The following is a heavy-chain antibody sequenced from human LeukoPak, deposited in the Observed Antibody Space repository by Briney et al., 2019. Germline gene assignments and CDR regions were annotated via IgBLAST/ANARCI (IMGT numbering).Heavy chain of an antibody. J-gene: IGHJ4*02. CDR2: INPNSGGT. CDR3: ARGGYYYDSSGYYNDY. V-gene: IGHV1-2*02. CDR1: GYTFTSYY. D-gene: IGHD3-22*01. Sequence: ASVKVSCKASGYTFTSYYMHWVRQAPGQGLEWMGWINPNSGGTNYAQKFQGRVTMTRDTSISTAYMELSRLRSDDTAVYYCARGGYYYDSSGYYNDYWGQGTLVTVSS.